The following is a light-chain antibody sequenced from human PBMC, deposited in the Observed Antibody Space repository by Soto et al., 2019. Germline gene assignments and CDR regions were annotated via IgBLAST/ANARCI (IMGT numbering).Light chain of an antibody. CDR2: SDS. V-gene: IGLV3-21*04. Sequence: SYELTQPPSVSVAPGKTASITCGGYNVGTKSVHWYQQKPGQAPVLVIYSDSDRPSGIPERFSGSNSGNTATLTISRVEAGDEADYYCQVWDSSGDLYVFGTGTKLTVL. CDR1: NVGTKS. J-gene: IGLJ1*01. CDR3: QVWDSSGDLYV.